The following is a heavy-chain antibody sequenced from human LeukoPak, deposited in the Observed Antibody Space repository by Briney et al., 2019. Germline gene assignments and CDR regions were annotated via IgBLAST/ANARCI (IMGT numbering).Heavy chain of an antibody. Sequence: SETLSLTCTVSGGSISSYYWSWIRQPPGKGLEWIGYIYYSGSTNYNPSLKGRVTISVDTSKNQFSLKLSSVTAADTAVYYCARGYGAYYYYGMDVWGQGTTVTVSS. CDR1: GGSISSYY. CDR3: ARGYGAYYYYGMDV. D-gene: IGHD4-17*01. V-gene: IGHV4-59*08. CDR2: IYYSGST. J-gene: IGHJ6*02.